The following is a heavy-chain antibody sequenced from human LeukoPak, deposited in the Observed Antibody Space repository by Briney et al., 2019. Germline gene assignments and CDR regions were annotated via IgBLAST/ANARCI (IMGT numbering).Heavy chain of an antibody. CDR1: GYTFTGHY. Sequence: ASVKVSCKASGYTFTGHYMHWVRQAPGQGLEWMGWINPDSGGTKYAQKFQGRVTMTRDTSISTAYMELSRLRSDDTAVYYCAREGSVGFGELLYRFTWFDPWGQGTLVTVSS. CDR2: INPDSGGT. J-gene: IGHJ5*02. CDR3: AREGSVGFGELLYRFTWFDP. V-gene: IGHV1-2*02. D-gene: IGHD3-10*01.